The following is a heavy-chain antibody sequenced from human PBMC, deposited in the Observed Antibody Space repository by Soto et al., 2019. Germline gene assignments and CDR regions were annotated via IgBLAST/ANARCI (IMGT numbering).Heavy chain of an antibody. J-gene: IGHJ4*02. CDR3: ARTTTVTTFDY. CDR2: VFYSGST. CDR1: GGSVRSGRYY. V-gene: IGHV4-61*01. D-gene: IGHD4-17*01. Sequence: SETLSLTCTVSGGSVRSGRYYWSWIRQPPGKGLEWIDYVFYSGSTRYNPSLNSRVTISKDTSRNQVVLTMTNMDPVDTATYYCARTTTVTTFDYWGQGTLVTVSS.